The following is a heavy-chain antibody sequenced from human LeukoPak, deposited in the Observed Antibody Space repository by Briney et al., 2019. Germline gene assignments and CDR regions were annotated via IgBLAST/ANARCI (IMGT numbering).Heavy chain of an antibody. CDR1: GFTFSSYG. CDR2: ISYDGSNE. D-gene: IGHD3-10*01. Sequence: GGSLRLSCAASGFTFSSYGMHWVRQAPGKGLEWVAVISYDGSNEYYADSVKGRFTISRDNSKNTLYLQMSSLRAEDTAVYYCVRPIDNGSGSYYFDYWGQGTLVTVTS. V-gene: IGHV3-30*19. CDR3: VRPIDNGSGSYYFDY. J-gene: IGHJ4*02.